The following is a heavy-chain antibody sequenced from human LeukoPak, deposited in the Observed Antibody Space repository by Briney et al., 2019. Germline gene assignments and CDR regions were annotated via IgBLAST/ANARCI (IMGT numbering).Heavy chain of an antibody. CDR1: GFTFSSYS. Sequence: GGSLRLSCAASGFTFSSYSMNWVRQAPGKGLEWVSSINGGDVTTYYADSVKGRFTISRDNYKNTLYLQMNGLSAEDTAVYYCAKEVLLSYGDYTYIEYWGQGALVTVSS. J-gene: IGHJ4*02. CDR2: INGGDVTT. CDR3: AKEVLLSYGDYTYIEY. V-gene: IGHV3-23*01. D-gene: IGHD4-17*01.